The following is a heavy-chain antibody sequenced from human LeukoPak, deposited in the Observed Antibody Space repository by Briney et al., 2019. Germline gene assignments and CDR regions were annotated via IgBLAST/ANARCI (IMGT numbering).Heavy chain of an antibody. V-gene: IGHV3-23*01. CDR3: AKPLMVRGANFDY. CDR2: ISGSGGST. CDR1: GFTFSSYA. J-gene: IGHJ4*02. D-gene: IGHD3-10*01. Sequence: GGSLRLSCAASGFTFSSYAMSWVRQAPGKGLEWVSAISGSGGSTYYADSVKRRFTISRDNSKNTLYLQMNSLRAEDTAVYYCAKPLMVRGANFDYWGQGTLVTVSS.